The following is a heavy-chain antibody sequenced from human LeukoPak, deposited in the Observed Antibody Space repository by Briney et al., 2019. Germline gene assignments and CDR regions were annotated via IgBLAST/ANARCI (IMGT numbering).Heavy chain of an antibody. J-gene: IGHJ5*02. D-gene: IGHD1-1*01. CDR3: ARDPVERGGGGWNNWFDP. V-gene: IGHV1-2*02. Sequence: ASVTVSCKASGYTFTGYYMHWVRQAPGQGLEWMGWINPNSGGTNYAQKFQGRVTMTRDTSISTAYMELSRLRSDDTAVYYCARDPVERGGGGWNNWFDPWGQGTLVTVSS. CDR1: GYTFTGYY. CDR2: INPNSGGT.